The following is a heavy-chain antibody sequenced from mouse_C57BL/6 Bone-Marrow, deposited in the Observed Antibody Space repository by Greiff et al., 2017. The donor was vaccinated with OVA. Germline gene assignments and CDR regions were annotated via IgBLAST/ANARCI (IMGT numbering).Heavy chain of an antibody. CDR3: ARALITTVVALDY. Sequence: EVHLVESGGGLVKPGGSLKLSCAASGFTFSSYAMSWVRQTPEKRLEWVATISDGGSYTYYPDNVKGRFTISRDNAKNNLYLQMSHLKSEDTAMYYCARALITTVVALDYWGQGTTLTVSS. CDR2: ISDGGSYT. D-gene: IGHD1-1*01. J-gene: IGHJ2*01. V-gene: IGHV5-4*01. CDR1: GFTFSSYA.